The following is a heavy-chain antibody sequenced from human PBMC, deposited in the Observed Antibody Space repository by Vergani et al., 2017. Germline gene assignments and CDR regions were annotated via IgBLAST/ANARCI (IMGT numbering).Heavy chain of an antibody. CDR2: IIPIFGIA. CDR1: GGTFSSYA. D-gene: IGHD4-23*01. J-gene: IGHJ6*02. Sequence: QVQLVQSGAEVKKPGSSVKVSCKASGGTFSSYAISWVRQAPGQGLEWMGGIIPIFGIANYAQKFQGRVTITADESTSTAYMELSSLRSEDTAVYYCARDPDYGGKGSYGMDVWGQGTTVTVSS. V-gene: IGHV1-69*01. CDR3: ARDPDYGGKGSYGMDV.